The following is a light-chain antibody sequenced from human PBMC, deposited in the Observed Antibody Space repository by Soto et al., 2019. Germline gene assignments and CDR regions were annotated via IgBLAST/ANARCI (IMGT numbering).Light chain of an antibody. CDR3: QQYNRYWT. CDR2: KAS. CDR1: QSISSS. Sequence: DIQMTQSPSTLSASVGDRVTITCRASQSISSSLAWYQQKPGKAPKVLIYKASTLERGVPSRFSSSGSGTEFTLTISSLQPDDFATYYCQQYNRYWTFGQGTKVEI. V-gene: IGKV1-5*03. J-gene: IGKJ1*01.